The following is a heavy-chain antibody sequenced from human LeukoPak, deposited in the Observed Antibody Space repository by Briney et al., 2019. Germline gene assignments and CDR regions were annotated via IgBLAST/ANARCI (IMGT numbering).Heavy chain of an antibody. V-gene: IGHV4-39*01. Sequence: PSETVSLTCTVSGGSISSSSYYWGWIRQPPGKGLEWIGCIYYSGSTYYNPSLKSRVTISVDTAKNQFSLKLSSVPAAATAVNTCARHYDFWGGYYDYLGQRTLVTVSS. CDR1: GGSISSSSYY. CDR2: IYYSGST. J-gene: IGHJ4*02. D-gene: IGHD3-3*01. CDR3: ARHYDFWGGYYDY.